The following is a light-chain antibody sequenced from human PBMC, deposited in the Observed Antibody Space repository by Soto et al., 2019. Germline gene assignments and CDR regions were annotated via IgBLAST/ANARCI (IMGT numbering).Light chain of an antibody. J-gene: IGKJ4*01. CDR1: QSISFR. Sequence: DIQMTQSPSTLAASVGDRVTITCRASQSISFRLAWYQQKPGKAPKLLIFDASTLERGVPSRFSGSGSGTEFTLTISSLQPDDFATYYCQQYNTYVLTFGGGTKVEIK. V-gene: IGKV1-5*01. CDR3: QQYNTYVLT. CDR2: DAS.